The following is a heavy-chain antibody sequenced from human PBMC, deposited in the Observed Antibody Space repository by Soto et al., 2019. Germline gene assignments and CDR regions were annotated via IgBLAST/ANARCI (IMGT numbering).Heavy chain of an antibody. CDR1: GFTFSDYY. CDR3: AKDPLADCGPPPFDY. J-gene: IGHJ4*02. D-gene: IGHD2-21*01. V-gene: IGHV3-11*05. Sequence: PGGSLRLSCAASGFTFSDYYMSWIRQAPGKGLEWVSYISGSSSYTNYADSVKGRFTISRDNSKNTLYLQMNSLRAEDTAVYYCAKDPLADCGPPPFDYWGQGTLVTVSS. CDR2: ISGSSSYT.